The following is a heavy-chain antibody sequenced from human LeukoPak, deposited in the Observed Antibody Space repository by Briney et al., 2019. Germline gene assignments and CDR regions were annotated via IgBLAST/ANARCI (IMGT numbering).Heavy chain of an antibody. V-gene: IGHV1-2*06. Sequence: ASVKVSCKASGYTFTGYYMHWVRQAPGQGLEWMGRINSNSGGTNYAQKFQGRVTMTRDTSISTAYMELSRLRSDDTAVYYCARGGSSWYQDWFDPWGQGTLVTVSS. D-gene: IGHD6-13*01. CDR2: INSNSGGT. CDR1: GYTFTGYY. J-gene: IGHJ5*02. CDR3: ARGGSSWYQDWFDP.